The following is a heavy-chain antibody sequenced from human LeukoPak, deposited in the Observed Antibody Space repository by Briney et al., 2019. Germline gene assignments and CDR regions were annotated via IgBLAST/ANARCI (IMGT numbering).Heavy chain of an antibody. J-gene: IGHJ4*02. Sequence: PSETLSLTCTVSGGSISSSSYYWGWICQPPGKGLEWIGSIHYSGSTNYNPSLKSRVTISVDTSKNQFSLKLSSVTAADTAVYYCARCRGWLQSHPLGYWGQGTLVTVSS. CDR2: IHYSGST. CDR1: GGSISSSSYY. CDR3: ARCRGWLQSHPLGY. V-gene: IGHV4-39*07. D-gene: IGHD5-24*01.